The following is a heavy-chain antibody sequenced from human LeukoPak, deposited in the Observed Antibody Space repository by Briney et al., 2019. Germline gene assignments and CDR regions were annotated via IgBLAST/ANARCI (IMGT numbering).Heavy chain of an antibody. Sequence: PSETLSLTCTVSGGSISSSSYYWGWIRQPPGKGLEWIGSIHYSGSTYYNPSLKSRVTISVDTSKNQFSLKLSSVTAADTAVYYCARNRDGYNFDYWGQGTLVTVSS. J-gene: IGHJ4*02. D-gene: IGHD5-24*01. CDR1: GGSISSSSYY. V-gene: IGHV4-39*01. CDR2: IHYSGST. CDR3: ARNRDGYNFDY.